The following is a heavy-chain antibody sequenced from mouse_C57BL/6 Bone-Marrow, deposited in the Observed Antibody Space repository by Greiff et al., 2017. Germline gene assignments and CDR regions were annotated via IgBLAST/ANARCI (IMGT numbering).Heavy chain of an antibody. CDR1: GFTFSSYG. Sequence: EVKLVESGGDLVKPGGSLKLSCAASGFTFSSYGMSWVRQTPDKRLEWVATISSGGSYTYYPDSVKGRFTISRDNAKNTLYLQMSSLKSEDTAMYYCASRAGTYFDYWGQGTTLTVSS. CDR2: ISSGGSYT. V-gene: IGHV5-6*02. CDR3: ASRAGTYFDY. D-gene: IGHD4-1*01. J-gene: IGHJ2*01.